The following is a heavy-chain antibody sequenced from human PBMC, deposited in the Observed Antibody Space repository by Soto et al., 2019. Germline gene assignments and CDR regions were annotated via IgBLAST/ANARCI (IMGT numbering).Heavy chain of an antibody. D-gene: IGHD4-17*01. CDR3: ANYPTTVTSDY. CDR2: IYYSGST. V-gene: IGHV4-61*01. CDR1: GVSVSSGSYY. Sequence: PAETLSLTCTVSGVSVSSGSYYWSWIRQPPGKGLEWIGYIYYSGSTNYNPSLKSRVTISVDTSKNQFSLKLSSVTAADTAVYYCANYPTTVTSDYWGQGTLVTVSS. J-gene: IGHJ4*02.